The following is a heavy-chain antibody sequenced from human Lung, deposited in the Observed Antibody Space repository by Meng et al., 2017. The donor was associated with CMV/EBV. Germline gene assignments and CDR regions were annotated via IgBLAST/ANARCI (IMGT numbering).Heavy chain of an antibody. CDR1: GGSISSSTYY. Sequence: GSLRLSCTVSGGSISSSTYYWGWVRQPPGKGLEWFGSHYYSGSTYYNPSLKSRVTISVDTSMNQFSLKLSSVTAADTAMYYCARGDSGSYYFDYWGQGTLVTVSS. V-gene: IGHV4-39*07. J-gene: IGHJ4*02. CDR3: ARGDSGSYYFDY. CDR2: HYYSGST. D-gene: IGHD1-26*01.